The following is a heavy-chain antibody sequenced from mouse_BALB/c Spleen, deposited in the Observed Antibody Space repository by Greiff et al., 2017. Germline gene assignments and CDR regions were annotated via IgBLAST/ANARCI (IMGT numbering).Heavy chain of an antibody. D-gene: IGHD1-1*01. CDR2: INPSTGYT. V-gene: IGHV1-7*01. J-gene: IGHJ4*01. CDR1: GYTFTSYW. Sequence: QVQLQQSGAELAKPGASVKMSCKASGYTFTSYWMHWVKQRPGQGLEWIGYINPSTGYTEYNQKFKDKATLTADKSSSTAYMQLSSLTSEDSAVYYCARRAGYYGSSPYYYAMDYWGQGTSVTVSS. CDR3: ARRAGYYGSSPYYYAMDY.